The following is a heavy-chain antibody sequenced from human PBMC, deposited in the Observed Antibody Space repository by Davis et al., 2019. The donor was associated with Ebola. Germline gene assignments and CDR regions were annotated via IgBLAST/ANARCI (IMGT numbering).Heavy chain of an antibody. V-gene: IGHV5-51*01. J-gene: IGHJ4*02. CDR3: ARSPGYSSNRGYYFDY. CDR2: IYPGDSDV. Sequence: TVSCQGSGYSFISYWIGWVRQMPGKGLEWMGIIYPGDSDVRYSPSFQGQVTISADKSISTAYLQWSSLKASDTAIFYCARSPGYSSNRGYYFDYWGQGTLVTVSS. D-gene: IGHD6-13*01. CDR1: GYSFISYW.